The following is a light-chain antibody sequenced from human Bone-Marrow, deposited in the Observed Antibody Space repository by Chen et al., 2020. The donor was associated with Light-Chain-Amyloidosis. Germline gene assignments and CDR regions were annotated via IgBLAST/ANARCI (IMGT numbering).Light chain of an antibody. Sequence: SYELTQPPSVSVSPGQTARITCSGDDLPTKYAYWYQQKPGQAPVLVIHRDTERPSGISERFSGSGSGTTATLTISGVQAEDEADYHCQSADSSGTYEVIFGGGTKLTFL. CDR2: RDT. CDR3: QSADSSGTYEVI. V-gene: IGLV3-25*03. J-gene: IGLJ2*01. CDR1: DLPTKY.